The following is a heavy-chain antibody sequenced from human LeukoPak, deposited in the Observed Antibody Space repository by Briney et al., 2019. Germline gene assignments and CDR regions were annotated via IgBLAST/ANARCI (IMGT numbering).Heavy chain of an antibody. J-gene: IGHJ4*02. CDR1: GFTFSSYW. V-gene: IGHV3-74*01. CDR3: ALGWYAIDY. Sequence: GSLRLSCAASGFTFSSYWMHWVRQAPGKGLVWVSRINSDGSSTSYADSVKGRFTISRDNARNSLYLQMNSLRAEDTALYYCALGWYAIDYWGQGTLVTVSS. D-gene: IGHD6-19*01. CDR2: INSDGSST.